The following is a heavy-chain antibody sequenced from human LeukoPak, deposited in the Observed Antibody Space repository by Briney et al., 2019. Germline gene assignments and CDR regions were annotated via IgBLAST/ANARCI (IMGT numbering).Heavy chain of an antibody. CDR3: AKDGMVRGVTSNFDY. CDR1: GFTFSSYG. CDR2: ISYDGSNK. D-gene: IGHD3-10*01. Sequence: GGSLRLSCAASGFTFSSYGMHCVRQAPGKGLEWVAVISYDGSNKYYADSVKGRFTISRDNSKNTLYLQMNSLRAEDTAVYYCAKDGMVRGVTSNFDYWGQGTLVTVSS. J-gene: IGHJ4*02. V-gene: IGHV3-30*18.